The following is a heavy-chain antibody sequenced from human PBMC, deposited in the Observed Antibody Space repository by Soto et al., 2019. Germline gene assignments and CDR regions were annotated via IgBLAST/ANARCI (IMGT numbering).Heavy chain of an antibody. V-gene: IGHV3-11*01. J-gene: IGHJ6*04. D-gene: IGHD3-10*01. CDR3: ARGSRSVDV. CDR1: GLTFSDRY. Sequence: GGSLRLSCAATGLTFSDRYMSWIRQAPGKGLEWVSCISSSGSTIYYADSVKGRFTVSRDNAKNSLYLQMNSLRAEDTAVYYCARGSRSVDVWGKGTTVTVSS. CDR2: ISSSGSTI.